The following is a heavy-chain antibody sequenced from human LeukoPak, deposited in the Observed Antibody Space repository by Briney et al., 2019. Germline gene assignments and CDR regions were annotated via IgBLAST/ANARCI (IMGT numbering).Heavy chain of an antibody. J-gene: IGHJ4*02. CDR2: IYYSGST. Sequence: KPSETLSLTCTVSGGSISSGSYYWGWIRQPPGKGLEWIGSIYYSGSTYYNPSLKSRVTISMDTSKNQFSLKLSSVTAADTAVYYCARDSYYESSGYYQDWGQGTLATVSS. D-gene: IGHD3-22*01. V-gene: IGHV4-39*07. CDR3: ARDSYYESSGYYQD. CDR1: GGSISSGSYY.